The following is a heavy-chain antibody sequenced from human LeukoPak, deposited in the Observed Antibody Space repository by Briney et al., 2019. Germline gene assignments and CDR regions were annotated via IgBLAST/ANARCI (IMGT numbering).Heavy chain of an antibody. V-gene: IGHV1-69*13. CDR2: IIPIFGTA. Sequence: GASVKVSCKASGGTFSSYAISWVRQAPGQGLEWMGGIIPIFGTANYAQKFQGRVTITADESTSTAYMELSSLRSEDTAVYYCARTREMASISYFDSWGQGTLVTVSS. CDR1: GGTFSSYA. CDR3: ARTREMASISYFDS. J-gene: IGHJ4*02. D-gene: IGHD5-24*01.